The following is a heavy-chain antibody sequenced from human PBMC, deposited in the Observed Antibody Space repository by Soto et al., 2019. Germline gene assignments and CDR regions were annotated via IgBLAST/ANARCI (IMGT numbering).Heavy chain of an antibody. J-gene: IGHJ6*02. D-gene: IGHD2-15*01. V-gene: IGHV5-51*01. Sequence: GESLKISCKGSGYSFTSYWIGWVRQMPGKGLEWMGIIYPGDSDTRYSPSFQGQVTISADKSISTAYLQWSSLKASDTAMYYCARHYCRGGSCHYGMDVWGQGTTVTVSS. CDR3: ARHYCRGGSCHYGMDV. CDR2: IYPGDSDT. CDR1: GYSFTSYW.